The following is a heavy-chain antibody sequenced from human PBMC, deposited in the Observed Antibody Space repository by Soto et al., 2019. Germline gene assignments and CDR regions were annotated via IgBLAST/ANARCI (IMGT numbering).Heavy chain of an antibody. D-gene: IGHD3-3*01. CDR3: AKGPELRFLEWLSIDYYYYYMDV. V-gene: IGHV3-30*18. CDR1: GFTFSSYG. Sequence: GGSLRLSCAASGFTFSSYGMHWVRQAPGKGLEWVAVISYDGSNKYYADSVKGRFTISRDNSKNTLYLQMNSLRAEDTAVYYCAKGPELRFLEWLSIDYYYYYMDVWGKGTTVTVSS. J-gene: IGHJ6*03. CDR2: ISYDGSNK.